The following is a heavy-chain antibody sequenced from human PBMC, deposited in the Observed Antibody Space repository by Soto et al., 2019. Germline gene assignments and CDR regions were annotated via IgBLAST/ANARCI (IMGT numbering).Heavy chain of an antibody. D-gene: IGHD3-22*01. J-gene: IGHJ4*02. Sequence: CGSLRLSCAASGFTFSSYAMTGARQAPGKGLEWVSAISGSGGSTYYADSVKGRFTISRDNSKNTLYLQMNSLRAEDTAVYYCAKDRATSMIVVVITTFDYWGQGTLVTVSS. CDR2: ISGSGGST. CDR3: AKDRATSMIVVVITTFDY. V-gene: IGHV3-23*01. CDR1: GFTFSSYA.